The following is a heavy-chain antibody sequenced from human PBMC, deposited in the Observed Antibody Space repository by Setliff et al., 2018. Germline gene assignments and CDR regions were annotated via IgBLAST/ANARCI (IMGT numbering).Heavy chain of an antibody. V-gene: IGHV4-59*11. Sequence: SETLSLTCTVSGSSISSHYWSWIRQPPGKGLEWIGSIYYSGSTNYNPSLKSRVTILSDTSKNQFSLILSSVTAADTAIYYCAKIWGAYCTGNRCHSDPPHWDNWGQGTLVTVSS. CDR1: GSSISSHY. CDR3: AKIWGAYCTGNRCHSDPPHWDN. J-gene: IGHJ4*02. CDR2: IYYSGST. D-gene: IGHD2-15*01.